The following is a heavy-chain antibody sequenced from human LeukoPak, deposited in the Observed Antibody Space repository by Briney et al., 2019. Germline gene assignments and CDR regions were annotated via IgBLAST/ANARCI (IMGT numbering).Heavy chain of an antibody. CDR2: ISSGGTQI. J-gene: IGHJ5*02. V-gene: IGHV3-21*01. CDR1: GFTFSSYG. D-gene: IGHD6-19*01. CDR3: ARFRGSGWYSFDL. Sequence: GGSLRLSCAASGFTFSSYGMNWVRQAPGKGLEWVASISSGGTQIYYAESVKGRFTISRDIAKKSLYLQMNSLRAEDTAVYYCARFRGSGWYSFDLWGQGTLVTVSS.